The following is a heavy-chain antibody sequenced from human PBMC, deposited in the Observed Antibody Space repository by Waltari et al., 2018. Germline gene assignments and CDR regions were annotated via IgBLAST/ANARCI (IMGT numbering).Heavy chain of an antibody. J-gene: IGHJ4*02. D-gene: IGHD1-1*01. CDR3: ARETLPGNKIIDY. CDR2: INSNTGDS. Sequence: QVQLVQSGPEVKQPGASVRASCRTSGYTFTSYYPHWVRQAPVQGLEWMAWINSNTGDSQSAQTFQGRVTVTKDTSLTTVYLELSGLRSDDTALYYCARETLPGNKIIDYWGQGTLVTVSS. CDR1: GYTFTSYY. V-gene: IGHV1-2*02.